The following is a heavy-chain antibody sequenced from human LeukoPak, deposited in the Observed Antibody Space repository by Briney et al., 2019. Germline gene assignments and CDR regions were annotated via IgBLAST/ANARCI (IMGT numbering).Heavy chain of an antibody. J-gene: IGHJ4*02. CDR3: APYPPLGWFGEPPKYS. CDR1: GYSLNELS. CDR2: FDPEEGET. Sequence: ASVKVSCKVSGYSLNELSMHWVRQAPGKGLEWMGGFDPEEGETFYARQFQGRLTTTEDTSTDTAYMELRSLRAEDTALYYCAPYPPLGWFGEPPKYSWGQGTLVTVSS. V-gene: IGHV1-24*01. D-gene: IGHD3-10*01.